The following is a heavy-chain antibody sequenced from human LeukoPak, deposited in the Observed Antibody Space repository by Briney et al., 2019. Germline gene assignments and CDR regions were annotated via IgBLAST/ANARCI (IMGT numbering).Heavy chain of an antibody. J-gene: IGHJ4*02. Sequence: GGSLRLPCAASGFIVSSNYMSWVRQAPGKGLEWVSSIYSGGSTYYADSVKGRFTISRDNSQNTLYLQMNSLRAEDTAVYYCARAATLAGPFDYWGQGTLVTVSA. V-gene: IGHV3-53*01. CDR2: IYSGGST. CDR3: ARAATLAGPFDY. CDR1: GFIVSSNY. D-gene: IGHD6-13*01.